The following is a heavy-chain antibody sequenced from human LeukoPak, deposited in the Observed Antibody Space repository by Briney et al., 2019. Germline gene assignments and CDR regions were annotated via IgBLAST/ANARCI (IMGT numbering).Heavy chain of an antibody. J-gene: IGHJ4*02. V-gene: IGHV3-21*01. CDR2: ISSSSSYI. CDR3: ARDGYSSSWYLN. CDR1: GFTFSSYS. Sequence: GGSLRLSCAASGFTFSSYSMNWVRQAPGKGLEWVSSISSSSSYIYYADSVKGRFTISRDNAKNSLYLQMSSLRAEDTAVYYCARDGYSSSWYLNWGQGTLVTVSS. D-gene: IGHD6-13*01.